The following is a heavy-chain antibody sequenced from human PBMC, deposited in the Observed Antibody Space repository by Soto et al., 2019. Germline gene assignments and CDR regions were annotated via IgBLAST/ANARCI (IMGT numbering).Heavy chain of an antibody. CDR1: GGSISIYY. J-gene: IGHJ4*02. V-gene: IGHV4-59*01. CDR2: IYYSGST. Sequence: SETLSLTCTFSGGSISIYYWSWIRQPPGKGLEWIGYIYYSGSTNYNPSLKSRVTISEDTSKNQFSLKLSSVTAADTAMYYCARGTQLPYYFDYWGQGTLVTVSS. D-gene: IGHD2-2*01. CDR3: ARGTQLPYYFDY.